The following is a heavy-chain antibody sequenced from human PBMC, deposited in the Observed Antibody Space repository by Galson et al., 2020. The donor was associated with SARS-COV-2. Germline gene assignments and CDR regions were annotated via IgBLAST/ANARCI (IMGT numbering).Heavy chain of an antibody. J-gene: IGHJ4*02. V-gene: IGHV3-11*01. Sequence: GGSLRLSCAASGFTFSDYYMSWIRQAPGKGLEWVSYISSSGSTIYYADSVKGRFTISRDNAKNSLYLQMNSLRAEDTAVYYCARNYDSSGYYWGYFDYWGQGTLVTVSS. CDR1: GFTFSDYY. CDR2: ISSSGSTI. CDR3: ARNYDSSGYYWGYFDY. D-gene: IGHD3-22*01.